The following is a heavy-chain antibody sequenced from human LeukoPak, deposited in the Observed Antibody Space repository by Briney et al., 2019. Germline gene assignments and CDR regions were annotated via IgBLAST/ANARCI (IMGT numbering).Heavy chain of an antibody. CDR3: ARDSSSSDPEIFDY. J-gene: IGHJ4*02. CDR2: MNPNSGNT. Sequence: EASAKVSCKASGFTFTSHDYNWVRQATGQGLEWMGWMNPNSGNTGYAQKFQGRVTITRDTSASTAYMELSSLRSEDTAVYYCARDSSSSDPEIFDYWGQGTLVTVSS. D-gene: IGHD6-6*01. CDR1: GFTFTSHD. V-gene: IGHV1-8*01.